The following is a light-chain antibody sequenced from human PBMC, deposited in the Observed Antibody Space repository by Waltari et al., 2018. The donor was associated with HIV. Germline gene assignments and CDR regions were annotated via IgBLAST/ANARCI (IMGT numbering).Light chain of an antibody. CDR2: GAS. CDR3: QQYGTSWGT. J-gene: IGKJ1*01. V-gene: IGKV3-20*01. Sequence: EIVLTQSPGTLSLSPGERATLSCRASETISSPHLAWLQQRPGQPPKLLIYGASNRATGIPDRFSGSGSGTDFTLTIDRLDPEDFAVYYCQQYGTSWGTFGQGTKVE. CDR1: ETISSPH.